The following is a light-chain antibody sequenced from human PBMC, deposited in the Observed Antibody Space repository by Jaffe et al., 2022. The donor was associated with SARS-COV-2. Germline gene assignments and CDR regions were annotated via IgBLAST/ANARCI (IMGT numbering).Light chain of an antibody. J-gene: IGLJ1*01. CDR3: SSYTTSYTYV. V-gene: IGLV2-14*01. Sequence: QSALTQPASVSGSPGQSITISCTGTSSDVGAYNYVSWYQQHPGKAPNLIIYDVSSRPSGVSNRFSGSKSGNTASLTVSGLQAEDEADYYCSSYTTSYTYVLGTGTKVTVL. CDR2: DVS. CDR1: SSDVGAYNY.